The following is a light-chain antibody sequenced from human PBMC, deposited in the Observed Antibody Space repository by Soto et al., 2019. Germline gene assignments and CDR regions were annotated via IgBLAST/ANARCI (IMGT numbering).Light chain of an antibody. CDR2: AAS. Sequence: DIQLTQSPSFLSASVGDRVTITCRASQGISSSLAWFQQKPGKAPKTLIYAASSLHSGVPSRFSGSGSGTDFTLTISSLQPEDFATYYCQHYNGYPQIFGQGTRLEIK. J-gene: IGKJ5*01. CDR1: QGISSS. CDR3: QHYNGYPQI. V-gene: IGKV1-16*01.